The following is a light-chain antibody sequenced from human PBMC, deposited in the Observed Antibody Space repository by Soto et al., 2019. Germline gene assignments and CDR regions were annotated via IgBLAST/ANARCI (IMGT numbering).Light chain of an antibody. CDR1: SSNTGNNY. CDR2: DNN. V-gene: IGLV1-51*01. Sequence: QSVLTQPPSVSAAPGQTVTISCSGSSSNTGNNYVSWYQQLPGTAPKLLIYDNNERPSGIPDRFSGSKSGTSATLGITGLQTGDEADYYCATWDSSLSAGVFGGGTKVTVL. CDR3: ATWDSSLSAGV. J-gene: IGLJ2*01.